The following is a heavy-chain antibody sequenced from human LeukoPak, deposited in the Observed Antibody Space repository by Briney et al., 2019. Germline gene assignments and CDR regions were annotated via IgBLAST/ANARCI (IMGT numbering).Heavy chain of an antibody. D-gene: IGHD2-2*01. CDR2: GNGSGGST. V-gene: IGHV3-23*01. CDR1: GFTFSSYA. J-gene: IGHJ5*02. CDR3: AKTLIPLRGYWSSTSPNCCFDP. Sequence: GATLGISCATPGFTFSSYAFSWSRQAPGMGLIRHSAGNGSGGSTLYSDAVKKRFTISRDNSKNTLYLKMNSLRAEDTAVYYCAKTLIPLRGYWSSTSPNCCFDPWGQGTLVTVSS.